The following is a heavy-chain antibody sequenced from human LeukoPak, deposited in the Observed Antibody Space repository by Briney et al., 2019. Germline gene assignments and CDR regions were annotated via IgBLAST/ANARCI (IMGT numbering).Heavy chain of an antibody. J-gene: IGHJ3*02. V-gene: IGHV4-59*01. D-gene: IGHD6-13*01. CDR1: GGSISSYY. CDR2: IYYSGST. CDR3: AREGIAALVGDGFDI. Sequence: PSETLSLTRTVSGGSISSYYWSWIRQPPGKGLEWIGYIYYSGSTNYNPSLKSRVTISVDTSKHQFSLKLSSVTAADTAVNYCAREGIAALVGDGFDIWGQGTMVTVSS.